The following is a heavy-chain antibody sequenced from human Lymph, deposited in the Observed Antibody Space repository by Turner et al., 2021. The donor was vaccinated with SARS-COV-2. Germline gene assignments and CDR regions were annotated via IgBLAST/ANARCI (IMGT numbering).Heavy chain of an antibody. J-gene: IGHJ4*02. Sequence: VQLVESGGGVVQPGRSLGLSCAASGFTFNNYPMHWVRQAPGKGLEWVAVISYDGSNKYYADSVKGRFTISRDNSKNTLYLQMNSLRAEDTAVYYCARDSSGSGTLDYWGQGTLVTVSS. CDR1: GFTFNNYP. CDR2: ISYDGSNK. D-gene: IGHD3-10*01. CDR3: ARDSSGSGTLDY. V-gene: IGHV3-30-3*01.